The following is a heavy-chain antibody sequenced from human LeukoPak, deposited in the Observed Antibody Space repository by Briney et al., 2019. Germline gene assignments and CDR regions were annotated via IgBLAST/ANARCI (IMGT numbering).Heavy chain of an antibody. Sequence: GGSLRLSCAASGFTFSSYAMSWVRQAPGKGLEWVSAISGSGGSTYYADSVKGRFTISRDNSKNTLYLQMNSLRDEDTAVYYCAKDSGVVRFLEWLFFDYWGQGTLVTVSS. D-gene: IGHD3-3*01. J-gene: IGHJ4*02. CDR3: AKDSGVVRFLEWLFFDY. V-gene: IGHV3-23*01. CDR2: ISGSGGST. CDR1: GFTFSSYA.